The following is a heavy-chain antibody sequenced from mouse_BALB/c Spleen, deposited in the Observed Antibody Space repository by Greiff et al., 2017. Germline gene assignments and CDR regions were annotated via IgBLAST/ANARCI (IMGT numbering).Heavy chain of an antibody. CDR1: GYTFTSYV. CDR3: ARHYRYADYYAMDY. V-gene: IGHV1-14*01. Sequence: EVKLVESGPELVKPGASVKMSCKASGYTFTSYVMHWVKQKPGQGLEWIGYINPYNDGTKYNEKFKGKATLTSDKSSSTAYMELSSLTSEDSAVYYCARHYRYADYYAMDYWGQGTSVTVSS. D-gene: IGHD2-14*01. CDR2: INPYNDGT. J-gene: IGHJ4*01.